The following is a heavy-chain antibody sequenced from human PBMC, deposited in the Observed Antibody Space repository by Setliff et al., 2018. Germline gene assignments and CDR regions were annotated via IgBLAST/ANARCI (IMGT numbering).Heavy chain of an antibody. V-gene: IGHV1-18*01. J-gene: IGHJ4*02. CDR1: GYTFTNYG. Sequence: ASVKVSCKASGYTFTNYGVSWVRQAPGQGLEWMGWISGFNGNTKYAQKVQGRVSMTTDKSTSTAYMELRSLSSVTAADTAVYYCARQFRYPGIAVAGIDYWGQGTLVTVSS. D-gene: IGHD6-19*01. CDR3: ARQFRYPGIAVAGIDY. CDR2: ISGFNGNT.